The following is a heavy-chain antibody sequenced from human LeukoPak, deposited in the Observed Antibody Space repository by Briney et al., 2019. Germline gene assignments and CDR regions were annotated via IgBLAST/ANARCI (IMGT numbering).Heavy chain of an antibody. Sequence: ASVKVSCKASEYTFTSYYMHWVRQAPGQGLEWMGWINPKSGGTNYAQKFQGRVTMTRDTSISTAYMDMSSLRSDDTAVYYCARNLWFGESSDAFDMWGQGTMVTVSS. CDR1: EYTFTSYY. V-gene: IGHV1-2*02. D-gene: IGHD3-10*01. CDR2: INPKSGGT. J-gene: IGHJ3*02. CDR3: ARNLWFGESSDAFDM.